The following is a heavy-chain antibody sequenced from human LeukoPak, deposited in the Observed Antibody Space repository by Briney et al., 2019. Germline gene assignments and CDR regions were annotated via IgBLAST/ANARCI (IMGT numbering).Heavy chain of an antibody. V-gene: IGHV1-24*01. CDR3: ATRWGMVQGDDRSRDAFDI. D-gene: IGHD3-10*01. CDR2: FDPEDGET. J-gene: IGHJ3*02. CDR1: GYTLTELS. Sequence: GASVNVSCKVSGYTLTELSMHWVRQAPGKGLEWVGGFDPEDGETIYAQKSQGRVTMTEDTSTDTGYMELSSLRSEDTAVYYCATRWGMVQGDDRSRDAFDIWGQGAMVTVSS.